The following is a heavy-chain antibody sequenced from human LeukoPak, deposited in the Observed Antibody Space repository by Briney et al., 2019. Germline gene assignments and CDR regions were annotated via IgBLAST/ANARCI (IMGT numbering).Heavy chain of an antibody. V-gene: IGHV1-18*01. Sequence: ASVKVSCKASGYTFTSYGISWVRQAPGQGLEWMGWISAYNGNTNYAQKLQGRVTMTTGTSTSTAYMELRSLRSDDTAVYYCARMSAGYDSSGYYYVPFDYWGQGTLVTVSS. CDR2: ISAYNGNT. D-gene: IGHD3-22*01. CDR3: ARMSAGYDSSGYYYVPFDY. CDR1: GYTFTSYG. J-gene: IGHJ4*02.